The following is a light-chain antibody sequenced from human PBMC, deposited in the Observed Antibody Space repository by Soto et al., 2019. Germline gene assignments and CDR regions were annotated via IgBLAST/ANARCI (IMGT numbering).Light chain of an antibody. CDR1: QSISSSY. J-gene: IGKJ1*01. Sequence: EIVLTQSPGTLSLSPGQRATLSCRASQSISSSYLAWYQQKPGQAPTLLIYDTVSRAAGVPGRFSGSGSGTEFTLTISSLQSEDYGVYFCQQYVNWPKTFGHGTKV. CDR2: DTV. V-gene: IGKV3-20*01. CDR3: QQYVNWPKT.